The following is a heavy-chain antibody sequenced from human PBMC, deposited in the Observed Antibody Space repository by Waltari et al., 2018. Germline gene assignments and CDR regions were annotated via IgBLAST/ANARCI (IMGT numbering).Heavy chain of an antibody. V-gene: IGHV4-39*01. Sequence: QLQLQESGPGLVKPSETLSLTCTVSGGSISSSSYYWGWIRQPPGKGLEWMGSIYYSGSTYYNPSLKSRVTISVDTSKNQFSLKLSSVTAADTAVYYCARQVWTAGYYFDYWGQGTLVTVSS. J-gene: IGHJ4*02. CDR1: GGSISSSSYY. CDR2: IYYSGST. D-gene: IGHD3-16*01. CDR3: ARQVWTAGYYFDY.